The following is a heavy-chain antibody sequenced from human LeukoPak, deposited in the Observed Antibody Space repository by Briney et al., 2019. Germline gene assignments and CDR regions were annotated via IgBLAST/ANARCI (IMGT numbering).Heavy chain of an antibody. CDR1: GFTFSSYW. CDR2: IKQDGSEK. V-gene: IGHV3-7*03. CDR3: ARKHVLLWFGELKRSGMDV. D-gene: IGHD3-10*01. J-gene: IGHJ6*04. Sequence: GGSLRLSCAASGFTFSSYWMSWVRQAPGKGLEWVANIKQDGSEKYCVDSVKGRFTISRDNAKNSLYLQLNSLRAEDTAVYYCARKHVLLWFGELKRSGMDVWGKGTTVTVSS.